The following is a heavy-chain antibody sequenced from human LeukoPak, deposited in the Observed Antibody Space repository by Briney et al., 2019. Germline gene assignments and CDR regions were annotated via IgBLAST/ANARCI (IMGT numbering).Heavy chain of an antibody. CDR1: GFTFSSYA. D-gene: IGHD3-10*01. J-gene: IGHJ4*02. Sequence: GGSLRLSCAASGFTFSSYAMSWVRQAPGKGLEWVSAISGSGGSTYYADSVKGRFTISRDNSKNTLYLQMNSLRAEDTAVYYCAKEARGFGELLGYFDYWGQGTLVTVSS. CDR3: AKEARGFGELLGYFDY. V-gene: IGHV3-23*01. CDR2: ISGSGGST.